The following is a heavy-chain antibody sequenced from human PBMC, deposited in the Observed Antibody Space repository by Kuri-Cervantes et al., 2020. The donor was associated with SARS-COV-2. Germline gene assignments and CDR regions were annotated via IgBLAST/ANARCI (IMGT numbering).Heavy chain of an antibody. J-gene: IGHJ6*03. CDR2: ISGSGSYM. D-gene: IGHD2-21*01. CDR3: ARVAGEGPIYYYYMDV. Sequence: GESLKISCVGTGFTFSGYTMNWVRQAPGKALQWVSSISGSGSYMYYADSVKGRFTVSRDSAKNSLYLQMNSLRGEDTAVYYCARVAGEGPIYYYYMDVWGKGTTVTVSS. V-gene: IGHV3-21*01. CDR1: GFTFSGYT.